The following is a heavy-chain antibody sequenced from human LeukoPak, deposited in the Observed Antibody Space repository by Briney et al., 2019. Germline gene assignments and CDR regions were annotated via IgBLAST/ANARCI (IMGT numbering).Heavy chain of an antibody. J-gene: IGHJ5*02. D-gene: IGHD3-10*01. CDR1: GGTFSSYP. CDR3: ARQYYYNSGSYLTLCLDP. V-gene: IGHV1-69*01. Sequence: SVKVSCKASGGTFSSYPMSWVRQAPGPGLEWMGRIIPVLGTPTYAQKYQGRSTITADESTSTAYMELTSLKVEDTAVYYCARQYYYNSGSYLTLCLDPWGQGTLVTVSS. CDR2: IIPVLGTP.